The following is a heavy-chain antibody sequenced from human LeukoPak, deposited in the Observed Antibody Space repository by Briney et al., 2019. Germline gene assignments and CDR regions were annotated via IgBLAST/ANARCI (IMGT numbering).Heavy chain of an antibody. CDR1: GFTFSSYW. Sequence: GGSLRLSCAVSGFTFSSYWMSWVRQAPGKGLKWVANIKHDGSVKYYVDSVKGRFTISRDNAKNSLYLQMNSLRAEDTAVYFCARDESYSSDYWGQGTLVTVSS. V-gene: IGHV3-7*05. J-gene: IGHJ4*02. CDR2: IKHDGSVK. D-gene: IGHD6-13*01. CDR3: ARDESYSSDY.